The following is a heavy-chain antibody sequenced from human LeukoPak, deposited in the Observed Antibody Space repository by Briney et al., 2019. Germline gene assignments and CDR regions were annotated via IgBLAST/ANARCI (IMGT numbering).Heavy chain of an antibody. CDR1: GYTFTNYG. D-gene: IGHD3-10*01. J-gene: IGHJ6*03. V-gene: IGHV1-18*01. Sequence: GASVKVSCKASGYTFTNYGISWVRQAPGQGLEWMGWISGYNGNTNYAQKLQGRVTMTTDTSTSTAYMELRSLRSDDTAVYYCARDMVRGVITYYYYYMDVWGKGTTVTISS. CDR3: ARDMVRGVITYYYYYMDV. CDR2: ISGYNGNT.